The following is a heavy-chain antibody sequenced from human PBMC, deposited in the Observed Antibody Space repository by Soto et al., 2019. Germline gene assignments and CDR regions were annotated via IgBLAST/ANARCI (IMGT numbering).Heavy chain of an antibody. CDR1: GFTFSSYA. D-gene: IGHD6-25*01. V-gene: IGHV3-30-3*01. J-gene: IGHJ6*02. CDR2: ISYDGSNK. CDR3: ARDQDSSAARVGYYYGMDV. Sequence: KLSCAASGFTFSSYAMHWVRQAPGKGLEWVAVISYDGSNKYYADSVKGRFTISRDNSKNTLYLQMNSLRAEDTAVYYCARDQDSSAARVGYYYGMDVCGQVITVTV.